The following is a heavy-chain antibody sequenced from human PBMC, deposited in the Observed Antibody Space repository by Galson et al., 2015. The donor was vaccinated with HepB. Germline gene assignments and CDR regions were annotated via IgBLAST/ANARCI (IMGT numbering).Heavy chain of an antibody. CDR1: GFTFSSYW. V-gene: IGHV3-7*03. CDR3: ARGGSKKYYYDSSGYYFLDY. D-gene: IGHD3-22*01. CDR2: IKQDGSEK. J-gene: IGHJ4*02. Sequence: SLRLSCAASGFTFSSYWMSWVRQAPGKGLEWVANIKQDGSEKYYVDSVKGRFTISRDNAKNSLYLQMNSLRAEDTAVYYCARGGSKKYYYDSSGYYFLDYWDQGTLVTVSS.